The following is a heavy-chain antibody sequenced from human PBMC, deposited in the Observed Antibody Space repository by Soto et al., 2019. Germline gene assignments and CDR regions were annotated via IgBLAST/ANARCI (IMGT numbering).Heavy chain of an antibody. CDR2: INPNSGDT. Sequence: GAAVKVSCKASGYTFSGFFLHWVRQAPGQGLEWMGWINPNSGDTNYAQKFQGRVTMTRDTSINTAYMELSRLSSDDTAVYYCARVKNYYDSSGTFDYWGQGTLVTVCS. J-gene: IGHJ4*02. CDR1: GYTFSGFF. V-gene: IGHV1-2*02. CDR3: ARVKNYYDSSGTFDY. D-gene: IGHD3-22*01.